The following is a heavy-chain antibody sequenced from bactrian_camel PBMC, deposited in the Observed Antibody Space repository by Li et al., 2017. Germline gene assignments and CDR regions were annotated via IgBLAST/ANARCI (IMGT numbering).Heavy chain of an antibody. CDR2: ILSDGTIT. J-gene: IGHJ4*01. D-gene: IGHD7*01. Sequence: HVQLVESGGGLVQPGGSLRLSCASSALTLSSADVNWVRQAPGKGQEWVSGILSDGTITYYADSVKGRFTISRDNSRNTLILQMNSLKSEDTALYYCGTGAIQGLGNYGQGTQVTVS. V-gene: IGHV3S7*01. CDR1: ALTLSSAD.